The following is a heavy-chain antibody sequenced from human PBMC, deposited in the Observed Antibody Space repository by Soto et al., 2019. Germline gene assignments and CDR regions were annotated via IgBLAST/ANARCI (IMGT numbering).Heavy chain of an antibody. CDR1: GFTFADYA. V-gene: IGHV3-49*03. J-gene: IGHJ4*02. Sequence: GGSLRLSCTASGFTFADYAMSWFRQAPGKGLEWVGVIRRKVNGGPTEYAASVKGRFSISRDDSKRIAYLQMDSLKTEDTAVYYCTRALYCSGNKCGDYWGQGTLVTVSS. CDR3: TRALYCSGNKCGDY. D-gene: IGHD2-15*01. CDR2: IRRKVNGGPT.